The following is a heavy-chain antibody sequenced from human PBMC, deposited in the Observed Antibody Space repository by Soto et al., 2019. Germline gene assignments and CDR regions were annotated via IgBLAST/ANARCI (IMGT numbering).Heavy chain of an antibody. CDR1: VGSISSGGYY. V-gene: IGHV4-31*03. J-gene: IGHJ4*02. CDR2: IYYSGST. CDR3: ARTGAMGFGELLTIDY. D-gene: IGHD3-10*01. Sequence: PSETLSLTCTVSVGSISSGGYYWSWIRQHPGKGLEWIGYIYYSGSTYYNPSLKSRVTISVDTSKNQFSLKLSSVTAADTAVYYCARTGAMGFGELLTIDYWGQGTLVTVSS.